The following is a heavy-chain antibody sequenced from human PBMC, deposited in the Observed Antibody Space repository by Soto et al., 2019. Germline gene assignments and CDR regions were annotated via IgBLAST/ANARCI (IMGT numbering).Heavy chain of an antibody. CDR2: ISYDGSNK. Sequence: LRLSCAASGFTFSSCAMHWVRQAPGKGLEWVAVISYDGSNKYYADSVKGRFTISRDNSKNTLYLQMNSLRAEDTAVYYCARGTRSGYYIYYYYGMDVWGQGTTVTVSS. CDR3: ARGTRSGYYIYYYYGMDV. V-gene: IGHV3-30-3*01. J-gene: IGHJ6*02. CDR1: GFTFSSCA. D-gene: IGHD3-3*01.